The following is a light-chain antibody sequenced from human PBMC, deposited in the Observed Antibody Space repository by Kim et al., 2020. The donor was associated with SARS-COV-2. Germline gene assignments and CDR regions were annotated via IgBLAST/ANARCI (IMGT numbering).Light chain of an antibody. CDR1: QSVSSN. Sequence: EIVMTQSPATLSVSPGERATLSCRASQSVSSNLAWYQQKPSQAPRHLIYGASARATGIPARFSGSGSGTEFTLTISSLQSEDFAVYYCQQYNNWPRTFGQETKLDIK. CDR2: GAS. V-gene: IGKV3-15*01. J-gene: IGKJ1*01. CDR3: QQYNNWPRT.